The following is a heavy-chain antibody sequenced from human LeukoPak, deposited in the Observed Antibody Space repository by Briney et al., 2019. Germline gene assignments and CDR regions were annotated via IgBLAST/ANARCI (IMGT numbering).Heavy chain of an antibody. D-gene: IGHD5/OR15-5a*01. CDR3: VSVSAGLIEY. Sequence: PGGSLRLSCAASGFTFSSYGLHWVRQAPGKGLEWVALISYDGSNKSYADSVKGRFTISRDNSKNTLYLQMDSLRAEDTAVYYCVSVSAGLIEYWGQGTLVTVAS. CDR1: GFTFSSYG. V-gene: IGHV3-30*03. CDR2: ISYDGSNK. J-gene: IGHJ4*02.